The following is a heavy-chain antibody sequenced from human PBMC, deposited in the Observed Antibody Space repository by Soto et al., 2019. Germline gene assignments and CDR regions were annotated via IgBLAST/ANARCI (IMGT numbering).Heavy chain of an antibody. J-gene: IGHJ3*02. CDR1: GFTVSSNY. CDR2: TYSDGTT. D-gene: IGHD3-10*01. CDR3: VREYRRVGARDAYDI. V-gene: IGHV3-66*01. Sequence: GGSLRLSCSASGFTVSSNYMSWVRQAPGKGLEWVSVTYSDGTTYYAGSVKGRFTISRDNSKNTLYLQMNSLRVEDTAVYYCVREYRRVGARDAYDIWGQGT.